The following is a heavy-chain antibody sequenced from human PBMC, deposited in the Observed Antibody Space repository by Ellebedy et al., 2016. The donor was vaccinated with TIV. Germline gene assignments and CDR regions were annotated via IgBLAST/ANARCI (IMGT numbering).Heavy chain of an antibody. V-gene: IGHV3-21*01. Sequence: GGSLRLSXAASGFTFSSYSMNWVRQAPGKGLEWVSSISSSSSYIYYADSVKGRFTISRDNAKNSLYLQMNSLRAEDTAVYYCARWRLRLKSTVTGESGYWGQGTLVTVSS. CDR1: GFTFSSYS. J-gene: IGHJ4*02. CDR2: ISSSSSYI. CDR3: ARWRLRLKSTVTGESGY. D-gene: IGHD5-12*01.